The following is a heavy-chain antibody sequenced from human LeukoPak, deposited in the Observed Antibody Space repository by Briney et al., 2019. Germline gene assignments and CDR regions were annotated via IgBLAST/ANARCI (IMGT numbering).Heavy chain of an antibody. CDR3: ARELVSSIVVVTAMGYFDY. CDR2: ISSRSSHT. D-gene: IGHD2-21*02. J-gene: IGHJ4*02. V-gene: IGHV3-11*06. CDR1: GFTFSDYY. Sequence: GGSLRLSCAASGFTFSDYYMSWFRQAPGKGLEWVSYISSRSSHTNHADSVKGRFTISRDNAKNSLYLQMNSLRAEDTAVYYCARELVSSIVVVTAMGYFDYWGQGTLVTVSS.